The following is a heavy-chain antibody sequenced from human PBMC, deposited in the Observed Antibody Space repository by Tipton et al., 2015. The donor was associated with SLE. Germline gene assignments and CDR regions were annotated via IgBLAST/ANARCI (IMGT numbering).Heavy chain of an antibody. D-gene: IGHD6-6*01. CDR2: ISSNGGST. CDR3: AGQLVPNWFDP. J-gene: IGHJ5*02. V-gene: IGHV3-64*04. Sequence: SLRLSCSASGFTFSSYAMHWVRQAPGKGLEYVSAISSNGGSTYYADSVKGRFTISRDNSKNTLYLQMNSLRAEDTAVYYSAGQLVPNWFDPWGQGTLVTVSS. CDR1: GFTFSSYA.